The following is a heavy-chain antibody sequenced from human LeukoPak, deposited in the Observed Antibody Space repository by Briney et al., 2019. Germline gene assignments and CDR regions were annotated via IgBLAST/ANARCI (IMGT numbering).Heavy chain of an antibody. J-gene: IGHJ4*02. CDR2: ISYDGSNK. D-gene: IGHD3-22*01. CDR1: GFTFSSYA. Sequence: GGSLRLPCAASGFTFSSYAKHWVRQAPGKGLEGVAVISYDGSNKYYADSVKGRFTISRDNSKNTLYLQMNSLRAEDTAVYYCARAYYEGIGYYEPAHNFDSWGQRTLVTVSS. CDR3: ARAYYEGIGYYEPAHNFDS. V-gene: IGHV3-30-3*01.